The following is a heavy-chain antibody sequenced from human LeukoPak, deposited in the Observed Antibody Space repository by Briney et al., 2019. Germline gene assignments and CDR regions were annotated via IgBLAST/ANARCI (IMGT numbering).Heavy chain of an antibody. CDR1: GFTFSSYW. V-gene: IGHV3-48*04. CDR2: ISSSGSTI. D-gene: IGHD5-18*01. J-gene: IGHJ6*03. CDR3: ARDSTAMDTAMVGEDYYYYMDV. Sequence: PGGSLRLSCAASGFTFSSYWMHWVRQAPGKGLEWVSYISSSGSTIYYADSVKGRFTISRDNAKNSLYLQMNSLRAEDTAVYYYARDSTAMDTAMVGEDYYYYMDVWGKGTTVTVSS.